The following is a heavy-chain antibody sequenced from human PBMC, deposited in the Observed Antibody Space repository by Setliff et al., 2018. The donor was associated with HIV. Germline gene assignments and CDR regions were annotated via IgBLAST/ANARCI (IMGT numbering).Heavy chain of an antibody. CDR1: GYNFTSHD. CDR2: IIPIFGTP. J-gene: IGHJ4*02. CDR3: ATPLDATMGRDY. Sequence: SVKVSCKASGYNFTSHDINWVRQAPGQGLEWMGGIIPIFGTPNFAPKFQGRVTITADESTKTAYMELSSLRSEDTAVYYCATPLDATMGRDYWGQGTLVTVSS. V-gene: IGHV1-69*13. D-gene: IGHD5-18*01.